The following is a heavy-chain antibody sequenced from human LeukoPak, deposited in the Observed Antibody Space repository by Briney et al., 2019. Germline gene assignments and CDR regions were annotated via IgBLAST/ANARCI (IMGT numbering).Heavy chain of an antibody. CDR2: IYSGGGT. D-gene: IGHD3-22*01. J-gene: IGHJ5*02. CDR1: GFTVSSWY. Sequence: GGSLRLSRAASGFTVSSWYMSWVRQAPGKGLEWVSVIYSGGGTHYADSVKGRFTISRDNSKNVLYLQMNSLRAEDTAVYYCARDLRDEYSRAYYYHWGQGTLVTVSS. V-gene: IGHV3-53*01. CDR3: ARDLRDEYSRAYYYH.